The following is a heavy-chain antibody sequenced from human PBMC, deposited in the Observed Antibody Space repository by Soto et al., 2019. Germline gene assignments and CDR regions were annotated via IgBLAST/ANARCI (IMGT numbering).Heavy chain of an antibody. J-gene: IGHJ6*02. CDR3: ASRTTVTTEDYYYYSGMDV. CDR1: GGTFSSYA. D-gene: IGHD4-17*01. CDR2: IIPIFGTA. Sequence: QVQLVQSGAEVKKPGSSVKVSCKASGGTFSSYAISWVRQAPGQGLEWMGGIIPIFGTANYAQKFQGRVTITADESTSTAYMEMSSLRSEDTAVYYCASRTTVTTEDYYYYSGMDVWGQGTTVTVSS. V-gene: IGHV1-69*12.